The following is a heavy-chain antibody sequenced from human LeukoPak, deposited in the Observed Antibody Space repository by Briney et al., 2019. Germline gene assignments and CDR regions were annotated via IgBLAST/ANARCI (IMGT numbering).Heavy chain of an antibody. V-gene: IGHV3-7*01. CDR1: GFTFSSCW. J-gene: IGHJ5*02. CDR2: IKQDGSEK. D-gene: IGHD6-19*01. CDR3: ARWWIKQWLAWFDP. Sequence: GGSLRLSCAASGFTFSSCWMSWVRQAPGKGLEWVANIKQDGSEKYYVDSVKGRFTISRDNAKNSLYLQMNSLRAEDTAVYYCARWWIKQWLAWFDPWGQGTLVTVSS.